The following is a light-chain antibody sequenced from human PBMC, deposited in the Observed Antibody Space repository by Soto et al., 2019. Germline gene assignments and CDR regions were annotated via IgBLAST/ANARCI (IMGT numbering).Light chain of an antibody. CDR2: GAS. CDR1: QSVSSSY. CDR3: QQYGSSPTWT. V-gene: IGKV3-20*01. J-gene: IGKJ1*01. Sequence: ETVLTLSPGTLSLSPGERATLSCRASQSVSSSYLAWYQQKPGQAPRLLIYGASTRATGIPARFSGSGSGTDFTLTISRLEPEDFAVYYCQQYGSSPTWTFGQGTKVDI.